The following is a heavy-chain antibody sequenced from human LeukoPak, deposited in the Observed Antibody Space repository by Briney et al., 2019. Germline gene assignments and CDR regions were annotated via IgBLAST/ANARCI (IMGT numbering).Heavy chain of an antibody. Sequence: GGSLRLSCAASGFTFSSYAMSWVRQAPGKGLEWVSAISGSGGSTYYADSVKGRFTISRDNSKNTLYLQMNSLRAEDTAVYYCARATLGVTLFDYWGQGTLVTVSS. CDR1: GFTFSSYA. V-gene: IGHV3-23*01. CDR2: ISGSGGST. J-gene: IGHJ4*02. CDR3: ARATLGVTLFDY. D-gene: IGHD3-16*01.